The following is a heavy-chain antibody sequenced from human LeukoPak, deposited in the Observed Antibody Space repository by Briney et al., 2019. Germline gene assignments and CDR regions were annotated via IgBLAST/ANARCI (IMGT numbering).Heavy chain of an antibody. CDR1: GFTFSSYA. Sequence: GGSLRLSCAASGFTFSSYAMSWVRQAPGKGLEWVSAISGSGGSTYSADSVKGRFTISRDNSKNTLYLQMNSLRAEDTAVYYCAKDLRYFDWLQEGLYFQHWGQGTLVTVSS. CDR3: AKDLRYFDWLQEGLYFQH. CDR2: ISGSGGST. J-gene: IGHJ1*01. V-gene: IGHV3-23*01. D-gene: IGHD3-9*01.